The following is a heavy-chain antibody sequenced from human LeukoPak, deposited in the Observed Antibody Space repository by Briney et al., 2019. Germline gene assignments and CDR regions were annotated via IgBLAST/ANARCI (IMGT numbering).Heavy chain of an antibody. D-gene: IGHD2-8*01. J-gene: IGHJ4*02. CDR2: IKQDGSEK. V-gene: IGHV3-7*01. CDR1: GFTFSSYW. CDR3: ARDGVPTGYCTNGVCYTGLDVGSPERYFDY. Sequence: GGSLRLSCAASGFTFSSYWMSWVRQAPGKGLEWVANIKQDGSEKYYVDSVKGRFTISRDNAKNSLYLQMNSLRAEDTAVYYCARDGVPTGYCTNGVCYTGLDVGSPERYFDYWGQGTLVTVSS.